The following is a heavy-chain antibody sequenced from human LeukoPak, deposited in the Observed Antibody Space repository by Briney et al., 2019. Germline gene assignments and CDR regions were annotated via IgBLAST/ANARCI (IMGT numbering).Heavy chain of an antibody. D-gene: IGHD4-17*01. V-gene: IGHV4-4*07. CDR3: AREDYGDYVDAFDI. J-gene: IGHJ3*02. Sequence: SETLSLTCTLSGGSISSYYWSWIRQPAGKGLEWIGRIYTSGSTNYNPSLKSRVTMSVDTSKHQFSLKLSSVTAADTAVYYCAREDYGDYVDAFDIWGQGTMVTVSS. CDR1: GGSISSYY. CDR2: IYTSGST.